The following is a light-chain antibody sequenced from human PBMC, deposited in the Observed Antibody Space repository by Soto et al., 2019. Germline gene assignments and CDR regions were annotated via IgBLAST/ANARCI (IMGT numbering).Light chain of an antibody. J-gene: IGLJ2*01. CDR2: QDN. Sequence: SYELTQPPSVSVSPGQTATVTCSGDRLGDKFVSWYHQKAGQSPALVIYQDNKRPSGIPGRFSGSNSGTTATLTISGTQVIDEGDYFCHAWDTSAVLVFGGGTKLTVL. CDR1: RLGDKF. V-gene: IGLV3-1*01. CDR3: HAWDTSAVLV.